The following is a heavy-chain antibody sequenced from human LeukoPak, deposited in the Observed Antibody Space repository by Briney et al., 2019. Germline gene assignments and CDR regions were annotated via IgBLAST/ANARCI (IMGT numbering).Heavy chain of an antibody. V-gene: IGHV3-66*01. CDR3: TRGPREMTTIADY. Sequence: PGGSLRLSCAASGFTVSSNYMSCVRQAPGKGLEWVSVIYSGGSTYYADSVKGRFTISRDNSKNTLYLQMNSLRAEDTAVYYCTRGPREMTTIADYWGQGTLVTVSS. CDR2: IYSGGST. D-gene: IGHD5-24*01. CDR1: GFTVSSNY. J-gene: IGHJ4*02.